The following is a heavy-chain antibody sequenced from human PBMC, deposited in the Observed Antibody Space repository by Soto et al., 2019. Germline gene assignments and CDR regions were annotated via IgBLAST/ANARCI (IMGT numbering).Heavy chain of an antibody. J-gene: IGHJ6*02. Sequence: GGSLRLSCAASGFTFSSYAMSWVRQAPGKGLEWVSAISGSGGSTYYADSVKGRFTISRDNSKNTLYLQMNSLRAEDTAVYYCAKGLGGSGWYESLYYYYGMDVWGQGTTVTVSS. CDR2: ISGSGGST. CDR1: GFTFSSYA. CDR3: AKGLGGSGWYESLYYYYGMDV. V-gene: IGHV3-23*01. D-gene: IGHD6-19*01.